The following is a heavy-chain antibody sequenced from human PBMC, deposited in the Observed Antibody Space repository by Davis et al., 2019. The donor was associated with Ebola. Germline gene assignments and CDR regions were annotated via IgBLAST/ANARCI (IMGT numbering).Heavy chain of an antibody. CDR2: ISSSGSTI. J-gene: IGHJ4*02. CDR3: ARARGGVTISLDY. D-gene: IGHD3-3*01. CDR1: GFTFSDYY. V-gene: IGHV3-11*04. Sequence: PGGSLRLSCAASGFTFSDYYMSWIRQAPGKGLEWVSYISSSGSTIYYADSVKGRFTIPRDNAKNSLYLQMNSLSAEDTAVYYCARARGGVTISLDYWGQGTLVTVSS.